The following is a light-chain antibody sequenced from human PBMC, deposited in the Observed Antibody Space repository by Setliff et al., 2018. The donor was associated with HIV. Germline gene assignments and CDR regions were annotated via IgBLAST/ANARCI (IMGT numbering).Light chain of an antibody. CDR3: SSYAGSSFDV. V-gene: IGLV2-8*01. CDR2: DVS. CDR1: SSDVGGYNF. Sequence: QSALTQPPSASGSPGQSGTISCTGTSSDVGGYNFVSWYQHPPGNAPKLMIYDVSKRPSGVPDRFSGSKSGNTASLTGSGLQAEDEADYYCSSYAGSSFDVVGTGTKVTVL. J-gene: IGLJ1*01.